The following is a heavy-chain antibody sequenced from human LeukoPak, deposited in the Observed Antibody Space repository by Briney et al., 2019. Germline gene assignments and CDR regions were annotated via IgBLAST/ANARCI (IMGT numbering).Heavy chain of an antibody. Sequence: SETLSLTCTVSGGSISSYYWSWVRQPPGKGLEWIGYIYYSGSTNYNPSLKSRVTISVDTSKNQFSLKLSSVTAADTAVYYCARVRDGLVDYWGQGTLVSVSS. J-gene: IGHJ4*02. CDR1: GGSISSYY. D-gene: IGHD5-24*01. CDR3: ARVRDGLVDY. V-gene: IGHV4-59*01. CDR2: IYYSGST.